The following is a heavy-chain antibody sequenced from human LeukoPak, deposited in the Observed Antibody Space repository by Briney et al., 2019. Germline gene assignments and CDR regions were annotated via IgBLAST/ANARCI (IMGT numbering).Heavy chain of an antibody. Sequence: TSETLSLTCTVSGGSISSGSYYWSWIRQPAGKGLEWIGRIYTSGSTNYNPSLKSRVTISVDTSKNQFSLKLSSVTAADTAVYYCARDLFLSGYGYFDYWGQGTLVTVSS. V-gene: IGHV4-61*02. J-gene: IGHJ4*02. D-gene: IGHD5-12*01. CDR1: GGSISSGSYY. CDR3: ARDLFLSGYGYFDY. CDR2: IYTSGST.